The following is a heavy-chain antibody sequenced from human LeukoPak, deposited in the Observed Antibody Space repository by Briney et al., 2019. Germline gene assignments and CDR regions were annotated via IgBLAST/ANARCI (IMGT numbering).Heavy chain of an antibody. Sequence: PSETLSLTCTVSGASISSYYWSWIRQPAGKGLEWIGRIYTSGSTNYNPSLKSRVTMSVDTSKNQFSLKLSSVTAADTAVYHCARHVRDSSGVSHHCYLDVWAKGPRSPSP. J-gene: IGHJ6*03. CDR1: GASISSYY. V-gene: IGHV4-4*07. D-gene: IGHD6-19*01. CDR3: ARHVRDSSGVSHHCYLDV. CDR2: IYTSGST.